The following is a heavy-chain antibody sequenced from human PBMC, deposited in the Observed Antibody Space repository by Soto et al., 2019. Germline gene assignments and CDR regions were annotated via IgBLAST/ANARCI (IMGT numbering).Heavy chain of an antibody. J-gene: IGHJ3*02. CDR2: VCESGRT. Sequence: PSETLSPTVTVSVRVISSYYWSWVVQPPGKVLERIGYVCESGRTKYNPSLMSRVSLSIDTSKNHFPLTLTSVHAADTAVYYCARGRKEINYAFWSGYYTPFDIWGRGTMVTVSS. D-gene: IGHD3-3*01. CDR3: ARGRKEINYAFWSGYYTPFDI. CDR1: VRVISSYY. V-gene: IGHV4-59*01.